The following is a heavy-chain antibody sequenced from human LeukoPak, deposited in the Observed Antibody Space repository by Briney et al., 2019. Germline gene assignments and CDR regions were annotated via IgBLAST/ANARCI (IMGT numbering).Heavy chain of an antibody. V-gene: IGHV3-23*01. J-gene: IGHJ5*01. Sequence: GGSLRLSCAASGFTFSSYAMSWVRQAPGKGLEWVSTITSGSGGTYYADSVKGRFTISRDNSKNTLYLQMSSLRAEDSAFYYCAKLEAAYSSSWADSWGRGILVTVSS. CDR3: AKLEAAYSSSWADS. CDR2: ITSGSGGT. CDR1: GFTFSSYA. D-gene: IGHD6-6*01.